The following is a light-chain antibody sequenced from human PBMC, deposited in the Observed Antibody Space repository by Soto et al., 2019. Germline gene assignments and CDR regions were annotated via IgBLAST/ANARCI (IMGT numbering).Light chain of an antibody. CDR2: SAS. Sequence: DIQMTHSPSSLSTAVGDRVTITCRASQRINIYLNWYRQKPGKAPELLIYSASNLQSGVPSRFSGSGSGIDFTLTISSLQPEDFATYYCQQSFSTPTFGQGTRLEIK. CDR3: QQSFSTPT. CDR1: QRINIY. V-gene: IGKV1-39*01. J-gene: IGKJ5*01.